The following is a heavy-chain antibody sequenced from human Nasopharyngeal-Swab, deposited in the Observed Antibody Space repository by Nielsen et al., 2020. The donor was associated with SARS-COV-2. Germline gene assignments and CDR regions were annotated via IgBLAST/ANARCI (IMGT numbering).Heavy chain of an antibody. Sequence: GESLKISCVASGVIFRNYWMHWVRQPPGKGLLWVSRIDTDGTITDYADSVKGRFTISRDNAKNTLYLQMNSLRAEDTAVYYCARDVGGRDNYWGQGALVTVSS. J-gene: IGHJ4*02. CDR1: GVIFRNYW. V-gene: IGHV3-74*01. CDR2: IDTDGTIT. CDR3: ARDVGGRDNY. D-gene: IGHD2-15*01.